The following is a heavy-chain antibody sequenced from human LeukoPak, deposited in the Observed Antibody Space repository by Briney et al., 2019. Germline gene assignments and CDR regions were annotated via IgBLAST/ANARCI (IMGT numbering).Heavy chain of an antibody. CDR3: ARGYDIDV. CDR1: GGSISNYY. CDR2: IYYTGTT. V-gene: IGHV4-59*01. Sequence: SEALSLTCTVSGGSISNYYWSWIRQPPGKALEWIGYIYYTGTTKYNPSLKSRATISLDTSKNQFSLKLTSVTAADTALFFCARGYDIDVWGQGTTVTVSS. J-gene: IGHJ6*02.